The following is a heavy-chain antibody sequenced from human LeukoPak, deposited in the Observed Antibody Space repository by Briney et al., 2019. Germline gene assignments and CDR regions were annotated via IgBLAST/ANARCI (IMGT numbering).Heavy chain of an antibody. J-gene: IGHJ4*02. CDR2: ISSSSSTK. D-gene: IGHD5-12*01. CDR3: VRDVDFDY. CDR1: RFSFSTYS. Sequence: GALRLSCAASRFSFSTYSMNWVRQAPGKGLEWVSYISSSSSTKYYADSVKGRFTISRDNAKNSLYLQMNSLRDEDTAVYYCVRDVDFDYWGQGTLVTVSS. V-gene: IGHV3-48*02.